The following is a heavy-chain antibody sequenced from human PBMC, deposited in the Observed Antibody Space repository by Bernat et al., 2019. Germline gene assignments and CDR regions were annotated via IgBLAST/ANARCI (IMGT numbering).Heavy chain of an antibody. CDR2: ISSSSSYI. Sequence: EVQLVESGGGLVKPGGSLRLSCAASGFTFSSYSMNWVRQAPGKGLEWVSSISSSSSYIYYADSVKGRFTIPRDNAKNSLYLQMNSLRAEDTAVYYCARDVAGSYYYYYGMDVWGQGTTVTVSS. D-gene: IGHD6-19*01. J-gene: IGHJ6*02. CDR1: GFTFSSYS. V-gene: IGHV3-21*01. CDR3: ARDVAGSYYYYYGMDV.